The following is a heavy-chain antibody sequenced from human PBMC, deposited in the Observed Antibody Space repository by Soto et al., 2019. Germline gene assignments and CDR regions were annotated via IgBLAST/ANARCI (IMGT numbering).Heavy chain of an antibody. CDR3: ARHPYYYDSSGYYSPLLYFDY. Sequence: ASVKVSCKASGGTFTSYGISWVRQAPGQGLEWMGWISAYNGNTNYAQKLQGRVTMTTDTSTSTAYMELRSLRSDDTAVYYCARHPYYYDSSGYYSPLLYFDYWGQGTLVTVSS. J-gene: IGHJ4*02. D-gene: IGHD3-22*01. CDR1: GGTFTSYG. V-gene: IGHV1-18*01. CDR2: ISAYNGNT.